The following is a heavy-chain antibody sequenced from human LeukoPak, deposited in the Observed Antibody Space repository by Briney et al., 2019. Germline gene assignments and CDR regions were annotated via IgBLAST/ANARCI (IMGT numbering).Heavy chain of an antibody. CDR1: GDSIRSNNYY. Sequence: SETLSLTCTVSGDSIRSNNYYWGWIRQPPGKGLEWIGSIYDTGSTFYNPSLKSRVIISVDTSRNQFSLKLSSVTAADTAVYYCARDTPYGMDVWGQGTTVTVSS. CDR3: ARDTPYGMDV. V-gene: IGHV4-39*02. CDR2: IYDTGST. J-gene: IGHJ6*02.